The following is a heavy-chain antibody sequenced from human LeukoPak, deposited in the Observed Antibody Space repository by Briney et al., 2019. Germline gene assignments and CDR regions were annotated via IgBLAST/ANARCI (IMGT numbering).Heavy chain of an antibody. D-gene: IGHD6-13*01. V-gene: IGHV4-34*01. CDR3: ARGREGSKYFDY. CDR2: INHSGST. Sequence: SETLSLTCTVSGGSISGYYWSWIRQPPGKGLEWIGEINHSGSTNYNPSLKSRVTISVDTSKNQFSLKLSSVTAADTAVYYCARGREGSKYFDYWGQGTLVTVSS. CDR1: GGSISGYY. J-gene: IGHJ4*02.